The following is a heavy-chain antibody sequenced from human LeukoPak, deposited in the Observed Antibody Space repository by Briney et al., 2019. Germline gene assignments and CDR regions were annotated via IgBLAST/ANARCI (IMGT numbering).Heavy chain of an antibody. CDR2: IYYSGST. V-gene: IGHV4-31*01. D-gene: IGHD6-19*01. CDR3: ARVPRPYSSGWDLYNWFDP. J-gene: IGHJ5*02. Sequence: SQTLSLTCTVSGGSVSSGGYYWSWIRQHPGKGLEWIGYIYYSGSTYYNPSLKSLVTISVDTSKNQFSLKLSSVTAADTAVYYCARVPRPYSSGWDLYNWFDPWGQGTLVTVSS. CDR1: GGSVSSGGYY.